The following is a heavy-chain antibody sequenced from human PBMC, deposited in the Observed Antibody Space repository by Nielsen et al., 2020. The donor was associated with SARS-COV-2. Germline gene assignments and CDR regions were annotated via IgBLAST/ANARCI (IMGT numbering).Heavy chain of an antibody. CDR2: INGGDGNT. D-gene: IGHD1-26*01. CDR3: ASRIVAAFDF. Sequence: ASVKVSCKASGYTLSHYSLHWVRQAPGQGRQWMGWINGGDGNTKYSQEFQGRLTITRDTSASTVYMALSSLRSEDTAIYYCASRIVAAFDFWGQGTLLAVSS. V-gene: IGHV1-3*01. J-gene: IGHJ4*02. CDR1: GYTLSHYS.